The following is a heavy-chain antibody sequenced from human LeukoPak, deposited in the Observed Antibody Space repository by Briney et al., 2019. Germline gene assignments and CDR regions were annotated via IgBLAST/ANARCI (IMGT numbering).Heavy chain of an antibody. V-gene: IGHV4-39*01. CDR1: GGSISSSSYY. Sequence: SETLSLTCTVSGGSISSSSYYWGWIRQPPGKGLEWIGSIYYSGSTYYNPSLKSRVTISVDTSKNQFSLKLSSVTAADTAVYYCGRPTSCYWCWFDLWGQGTLVTVSS. D-gene: IGHD2-2*01. CDR2: IYYSGST. CDR3: GRPTSCYWCWFDL. J-gene: IGHJ5*02.